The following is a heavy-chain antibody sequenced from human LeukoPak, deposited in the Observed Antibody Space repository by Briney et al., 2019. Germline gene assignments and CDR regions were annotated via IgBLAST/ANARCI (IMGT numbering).Heavy chain of an antibody. CDR1: GVSISSYY. V-gene: IGHV4-59*12. CDR3: AIGTAGPEAYYYYYGMDV. Sequence: SETLSLTCTVSGVSISSYYWSWIRQPPGKGLEWIGYIYYSGSTNYNPSLKSRVTISVDKSKNQFSLKLSSVTAADTAVYYCAIGTAGPEAYYYYYGMDVWGQGTTVTVSS. CDR2: IYYSGST. J-gene: IGHJ6*02. D-gene: IGHD6-13*01.